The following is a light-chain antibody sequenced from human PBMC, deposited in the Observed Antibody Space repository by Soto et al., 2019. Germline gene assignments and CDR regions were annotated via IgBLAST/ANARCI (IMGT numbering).Light chain of an antibody. CDR3: QQSYSSPWT. J-gene: IGKJ1*01. Sequence: DIQMTQSPSSLSASVGDRVTISCRTSQSIGTYVNWYQQKPGRAPKLQIYAASNLQSGVPSRFSGSGSGTDFTLTIRSLQPEEFATYFCQQSYSSPWTFGQGTKVDIK. V-gene: IGKV1-39*01. CDR1: QSIGTY. CDR2: AAS.